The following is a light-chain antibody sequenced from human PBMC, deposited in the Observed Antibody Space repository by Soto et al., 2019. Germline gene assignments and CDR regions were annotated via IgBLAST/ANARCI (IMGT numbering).Light chain of an antibody. CDR2: GAS. CDR3: QHYNDWPQT. V-gene: IGKV3-15*01. Sequence: EIVMTQSPGTLSLSPGERATLSCRASQSVSTNLAWYQQIPGQAPRLLIYGASTRATGIPARFSGSGSGTEFTLAISSLQSEDFAVYYCQHYNDWPQTFDLGTKV. CDR1: QSVSTN. J-gene: IGKJ1*01.